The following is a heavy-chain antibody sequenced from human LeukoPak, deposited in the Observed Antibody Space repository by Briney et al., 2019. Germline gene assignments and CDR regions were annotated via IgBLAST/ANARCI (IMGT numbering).Heavy chain of an antibody. CDR1: GGTFSSYA. J-gene: IGHJ4*02. D-gene: IGHD3-22*01. CDR3: ARDMIVPRYYFDY. CDR2: IIPIFGTA. Sequence: ASVKVSCKASGGTFSSYAISWERQAPGQGLEWMGGIIPIFGTANYAQKFQGRVTITADESTSTAYMELSSLRSEDTAVYYCARDMIVPRYYFDYWGQGTLVTVSS. V-gene: IGHV1-69*13.